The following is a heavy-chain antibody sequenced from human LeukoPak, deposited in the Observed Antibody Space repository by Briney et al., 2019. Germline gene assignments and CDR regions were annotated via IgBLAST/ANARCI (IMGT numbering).Heavy chain of an antibody. J-gene: IGHJ6*04. V-gene: IGHV1-3*04. Sequence: ASVKVSCKASGYTFTTYALNWLRQAPGQRPEWMGWINTGNGNTQYSQKFQGRVIMTRDTSASTAYMELSRLRSEDTAVYYCARNHDILTGSGYNYYGMDVWGKGTTVTVSS. D-gene: IGHD3-9*01. CDR3: ARNHDILTGSGYNYYGMDV. CDR1: GYTFTTYA. CDR2: INTGNGNT.